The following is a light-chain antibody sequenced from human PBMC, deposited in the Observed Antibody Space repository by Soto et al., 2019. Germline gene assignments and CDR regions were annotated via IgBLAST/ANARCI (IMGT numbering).Light chain of an antibody. CDR1: QSVPTMF. CDR3: QQYGGSPLYS. J-gene: IGKJ2*01. CDR2: GAS. V-gene: IGKV3-20*01. Sequence: EIVLTQSPGTLSLSPGERATLSSGASQSVPTMFLAWYQQKPGQAPRLLIYGASSRATGIPDRFSGSGSGTDFTLTISRLEPEDSAVYYCQQYGGSPLYSFGQGTKLEIK.